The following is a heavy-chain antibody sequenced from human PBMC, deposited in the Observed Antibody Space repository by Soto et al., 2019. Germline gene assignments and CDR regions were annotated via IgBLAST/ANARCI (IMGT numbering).Heavy chain of an antibody. J-gene: IGHJ4*02. Sequence: SETLSLTCAVSGGSISSSNWWSWVRQPPGKGLEWIGEIYHSGSTNYNPSLKSRVTISVDKSKNQFSLKLSSVTAADTAVYYCARTVKQLAEYYFDYWGQGTLVTVS. D-gene: IGHD6-13*01. V-gene: IGHV4-4*02. CDR3: ARTVKQLAEYYFDY. CDR2: IYHSGST. CDR1: GGSISSSNW.